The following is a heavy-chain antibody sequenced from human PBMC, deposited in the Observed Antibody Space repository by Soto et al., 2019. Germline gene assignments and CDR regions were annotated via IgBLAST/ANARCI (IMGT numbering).Heavy chain of an antibody. CDR2: ISGSGGST. V-gene: IGHV3-23*01. D-gene: IGHD1-26*01. J-gene: IGHJ3*02. CDR3: AKDLVAWELTRMKDAFPI. Sequence: EVQLLESGGGLVQPGGSLRLSCAASGFTFSSYAMSWVRQAPGKGLEWVSAISGSGGSTYYADSVKGRFTISRDKSKKTLNNQMNRLRAEATAVYSCAKDLVAWELTRMKDAFPILGPGTMVTVYS. CDR1: GFTFSSYA.